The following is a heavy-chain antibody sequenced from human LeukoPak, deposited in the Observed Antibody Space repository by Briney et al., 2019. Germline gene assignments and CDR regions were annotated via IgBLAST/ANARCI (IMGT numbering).Heavy chain of an antibody. J-gene: IGHJ4*02. V-gene: IGHV3-30*03. D-gene: IGHD5-12*01. CDR3: ARDARWLRSLYTHFDY. CDR1: GFTFSSYG. Sequence: QPGRSLRLSCAASGFTFSSYGMHWVRQAPGKGLEWVAVISYDGSNKYYADSVKGRFTISRDNSKNTLYLQMNSLRAEDTAVYYCARDARWLRSLYTHFDYWGQGTLVTVSS. CDR2: ISYDGSNK.